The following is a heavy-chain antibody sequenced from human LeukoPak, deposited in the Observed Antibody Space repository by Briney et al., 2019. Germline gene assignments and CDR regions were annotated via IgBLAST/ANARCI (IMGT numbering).Heavy chain of an antibody. J-gene: IGHJ4*02. CDR3: AREFKRITMIVVVKGGFDY. CDR2: ISSSGSTI. D-gene: IGHD3-22*01. Sequence: PGGSLRLSCAASGFTFSSYEMNWVRQAPGKGLEWVSYISSSGSTIYYAGSVKGRFTISRDNAKNSLYLQMNSLRAEDTAVYYCAREFKRITMIVVVKGGFDYWGQGTLVTVSS. CDR1: GFTFSSYE. V-gene: IGHV3-48*03.